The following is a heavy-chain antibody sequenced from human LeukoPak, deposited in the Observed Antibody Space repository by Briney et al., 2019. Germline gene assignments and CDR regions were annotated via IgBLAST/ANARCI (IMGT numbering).Heavy chain of an antibody. V-gene: IGHV3-23*01. Sequence: GGSLRLSCAASGFTFSSYAMSWVRQAPGKGLEWVSVISGSGGSTYYADSVKGRFTIFRDKSRNTLYLQLNSLRAEDTAVYYCAKGGWIPYHFDYWGQGSLVTVSS. J-gene: IGHJ4*02. CDR1: GFTFSSYA. CDR2: ISGSGGST. D-gene: IGHD6-19*01. CDR3: AKGGWIPYHFDY.